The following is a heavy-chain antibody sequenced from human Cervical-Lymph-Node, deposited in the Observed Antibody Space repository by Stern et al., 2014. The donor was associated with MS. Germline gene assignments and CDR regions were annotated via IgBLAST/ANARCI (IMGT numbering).Heavy chain of an antibody. CDR2: IWYDGSNK. CDR3: ARGLGYCSGGSCYSGDY. D-gene: IGHD2-15*01. CDR1: GFTFSNYG. J-gene: IGHJ4*02. Sequence: QIQLMQSGGGVVQPGRSLRLSCAASGFTFSNYGIHWVRQAPGKGLEWVALIWYDGSNKYYADSVKGRFTISRDNSKNTLYLQMNSLRAEDTAVYYCARGLGYCSGGSCYSGDYWGQGTLVTVSS. V-gene: IGHV3-33*01.